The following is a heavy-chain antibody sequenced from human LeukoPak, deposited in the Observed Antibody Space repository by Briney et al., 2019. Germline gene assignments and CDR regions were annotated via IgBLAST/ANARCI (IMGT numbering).Heavy chain of an antibody. J-gene: IGHJ2*01. D-gene: IGHD1-26*01. CDR1: GFSFSSYA. CDR2: ISYDGNTQ. V-gene: IGHV3-30*04. Sequence: GRSLRLSCAASGFSFSSYAMHWVRQASGKGLEWVALISYDGNTQYFADSVKGRFTISRDNSQKTLFLQMNSLRAEDTAVYYCARKWEHARYWYFDLWGRGTLATVSS. CDR3: ARKWEHARYWYFDL.